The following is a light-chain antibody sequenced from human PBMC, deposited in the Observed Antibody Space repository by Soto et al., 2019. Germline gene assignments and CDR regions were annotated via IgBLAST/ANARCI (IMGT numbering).Light chain of an antibody. CDR1: QSVSSSY. Sequence: EIVLTQSPGILSLSPGERATLSCRASQSVSSSYLAWYQQKPGQAPRLLIYGASSRATGIPDRFSGSGSGTDFTLTISSLQPEDFATYYCLQDYNYPWTFGQGTKVDIK. CDR3: LQDYNYPWT. J-gene: IGKJ1*01. V-gene: IGKV3-20*01. CDR2: GAS.